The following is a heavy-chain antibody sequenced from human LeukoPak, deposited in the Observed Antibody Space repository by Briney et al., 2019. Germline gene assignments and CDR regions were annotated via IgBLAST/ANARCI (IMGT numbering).Heavy chain of an antibody. CDR1: GYTLTELS. CDR3: ATVVGEQWLVRFFDY. D-gene: IGHD6-19*01. CDR2: FDPEDGET. J-gene: IGHJ4*02. V-gene: IGHV1-24*01. Sequence: GASVKVSCKVSGYTLTELSMHWVRQAPGKGLEWMGGFDPEDGETIYAQKFQGRVTMTEDTSTDTAYMELSSLRSKDTAVYYCATVVGEQWLVRFFDYWGQGTLVTVSS.